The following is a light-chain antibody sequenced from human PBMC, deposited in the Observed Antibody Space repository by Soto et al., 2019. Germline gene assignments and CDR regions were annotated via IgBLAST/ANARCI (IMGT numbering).Light chain of an antibody. Sequence: EIVMTQSPATLSVSPGERATLSCRASQSVSSTLAWYQQKPGQAPRLLIYGASTRATGIPARFSGSGSGTEFTLTISSLQSEDFAIYFCQQYNNWPPDRTFGQGTQVEIK. CDR2: GAS. CDR1: QSVSST. V-gene: IGKV3-15*01. CDR3: QQYNNWPPDRT. J-gene: IGKJ1*01.